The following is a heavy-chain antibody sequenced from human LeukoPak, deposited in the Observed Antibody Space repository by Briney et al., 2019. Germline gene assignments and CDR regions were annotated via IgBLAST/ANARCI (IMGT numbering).Heavy chain of an antibody. D-gene: IGHD6-19*01. J-gene: IGHJ4*02. Sequence: SVKDTCKASGDTFSSYAISWVRQAPGQGLEWMGGIIPIFGTANYAQKFQGRVTITADESTSTAYMELSSLRSEDTAVYYCARGRMAGTYVFDYWGQGTLVTVSS. CDR3: ARGRMAGTYVFDY. CDR2: IIPIFGTA. V-gene: IGHV1-69*01. CDR1: GDTFSSYA.